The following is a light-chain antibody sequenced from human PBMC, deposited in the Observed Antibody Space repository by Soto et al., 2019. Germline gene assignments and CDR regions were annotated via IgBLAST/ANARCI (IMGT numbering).Light chain of an antibody. Sequence: QAVVPQSPSASASLGASVKLTCTLSSGHSSYAIAWHQQQPEKGPRYLMKLDSDGSHTKGDAIPDRFSGSSSGAERYLTISGLQSEDEADYYCQTWGTGIHVVFGGGTKLTVL. CDR1: SGHSSYA. V-gene: IGLV4-69*01. J-gene: IGLJ2*01. CDR3: QTWGTGIHVV. CDR2: LDSDGSH.